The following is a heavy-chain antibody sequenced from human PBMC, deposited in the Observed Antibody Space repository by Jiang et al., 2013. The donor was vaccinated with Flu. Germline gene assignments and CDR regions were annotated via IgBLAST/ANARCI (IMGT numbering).Heavy chain of an antibody. CDR3: ARHSISSGYEPNFDY. J-gene: IGHJ4*02. D-gene: IGHD3-22*01. CDR1: GGSISSYY. Sequence: GLVKPSETLSLSCAVSGGSISSYYWSWIRQPPGQGLEWIGYISYSWSTNYNPSLESRVTFSLDTSKNQFSLKLSSVTAADTTVYYCARHSISSGYEPNFDYWGQGTLVTVSS. V-gene: IGHV4-59*08. CDR2: ISYSWST.